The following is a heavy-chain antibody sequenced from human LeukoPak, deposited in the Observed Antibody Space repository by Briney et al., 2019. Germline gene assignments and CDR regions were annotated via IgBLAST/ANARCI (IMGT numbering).Heavy chain of an antibody. J-gene: IGHJ4*02. D-gene: IGHD2-21*01. CDR3: ARLVGCGFGKYYFDY. V-gene: IGHV3-21*01. CDR1: GFSFNNYA. Sequence: PGGSLRLSCAASGFSFNNYAMEWVRQAPGKGLEWVSSISGRSDYIYYADSVKGRFTISRYNAKNSVYLQMNSLRAEDTAVYYCARLVGCGFGKYYFDYWGQGTMVTVSS. CDR2: ISGRSDYI.